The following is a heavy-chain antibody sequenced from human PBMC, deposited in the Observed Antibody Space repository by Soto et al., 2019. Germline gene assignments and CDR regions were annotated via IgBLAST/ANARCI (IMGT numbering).Heavy chain of an antibody. V-gene: IGHV3-30*18. D-gene: IGHD4-17*01. J-gene: IGHJ6*04. CDR2: ISYDGSNK. Sequence: GGSLRLSCAASGFTFSSYGMHWVRQAPGKGLEWVAVISYDGSNKYYADSVKGRFTISRDNSKNTLYLQMNSLRAEDTAVYYCAKVIYGGKPGHYSYGMHVCGTATTVNLSS. CDR1: GFTFSSYG. CDR3: AKVIYGGKPGHYSYGMHV.